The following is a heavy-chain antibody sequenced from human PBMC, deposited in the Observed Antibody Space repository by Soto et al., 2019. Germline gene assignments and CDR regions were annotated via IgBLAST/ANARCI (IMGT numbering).Heavy chain of an antibody. CDR1: GFSFTTYV. J-gene: IGHJ4*02. V-gene: IGHV3-30*03. CDR3: ARDLSHLLSYFDY. CDR2: ISHDGSYK. Sequence: QPGGSLRLSCAASGFSFTTYVMHWVRQAPGKGLEWVAVISHDGSYKYYGDAVKGRFTISRDTSKNAVYLEMNSLRAEDTAVYYCARDLSHLLSYFDYWGQGTLVTAPQ. D-gene: IGHD3-16*02.